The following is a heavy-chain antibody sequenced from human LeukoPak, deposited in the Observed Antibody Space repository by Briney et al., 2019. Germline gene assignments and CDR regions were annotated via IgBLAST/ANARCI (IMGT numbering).Heavy chain of an antibody. CDR2: IYADFDNT. D-gene: IGHD2-2*01. V-gene: IGHV3-53*01. CDR1: GFTVSGDY. CDR3: ARSGHCSGTGCYAEGIDY. J-gene: IGHJ4*02. Sequence: HPGGSLRLSCAASGFTVSGDYMSWVRQAPGKGLEWVSVIYADFDNTDYADSVKGRFTISRDNSKNTLYLRMNSLRVDDTAIYYCARSGHCSGTGCYAEGIDYWGQGTLVTVSS.